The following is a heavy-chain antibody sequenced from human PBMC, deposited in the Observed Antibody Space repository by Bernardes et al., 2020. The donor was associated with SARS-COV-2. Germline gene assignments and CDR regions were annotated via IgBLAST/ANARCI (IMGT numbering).Heavy chain of an antibody. V-gene: IGHV3-66*01. CDR1: GFTVSSSY. Sequence: GGSLRLSCAASGFTVSSSYMSWVRQAPGKGLEWVSIIYPSGDTFYADSVKGRFTISRDNAKNSLYLHMNGLKAGDTAVYYCARDLGYCSSTSCDTYVDSWGQGTLVTVSS. CDR2: IYPSGDT. CDR3: ARDLGYCSSTSCDTYVDS. J-gene: IGHJ4*02. D-gene: IGHD2-2*02.